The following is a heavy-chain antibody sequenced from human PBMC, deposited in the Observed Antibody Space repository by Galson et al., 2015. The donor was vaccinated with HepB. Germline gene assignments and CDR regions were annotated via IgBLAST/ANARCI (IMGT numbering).Heavy chain of an antibody. J-gene: IGHJ3*02. CDR3: ARAGITMIVAYAFDI. CDR2: IYYSGST. V-gene: IGHV4-39*07. Sequence: SETLSLTCTVSGGSISSSSYYWGWIRQPPGKGLEWIGSIYYSGSTYYNPSLKSRVTISVDTSKNQFSLKLSSVTAADTAVYYCARAGITMIVAYAFDIWGQGTMVTVSS. D-gene: IGHD3-22*01. CDR1: GGSISSSSYY.